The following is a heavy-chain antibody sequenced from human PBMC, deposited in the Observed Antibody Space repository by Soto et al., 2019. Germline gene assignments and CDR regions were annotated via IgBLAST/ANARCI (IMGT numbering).Heavy chain of an antibody. V-gene: IGHV3-30-3*01. Sequence: QVQLVESGGGVVQPGRSLRLSCAASGFTFSSYAMHWVRQAPGKGLDWVAVISYDGSNKYYADSVQGRFTISRDNSKNTLYLHMNSLISADPAVYYCARGLGLDIDYWGQGTLVTVSS. CDR1: GFTFSSYA. D-gene: IGHD3-16*01. CDR2: ISYDGSNK. J-gene: IGHJ4*02. CDR3: ARGLGLDIDY.